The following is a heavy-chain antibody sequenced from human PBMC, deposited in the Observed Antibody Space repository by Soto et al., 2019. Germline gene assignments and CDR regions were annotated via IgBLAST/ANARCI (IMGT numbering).Heavy chain of an antibody. V-gene: IGHV1-8*01. CDR3: ARRKERSGPYYLEL. CDR1: GFTFITYD. D-gene: IGHD6-25*01. J-gene: IGHJ4*02. CDR2: MNPNNGNA. Sequence: ASVKVSCKASGFTFITYDFSWVRQAAGQGLEWMGWMNPNNGNAGFAQKFRGRINMTRNTSISTAYLELSSLRSDDSAVYFCARRKERSGPYYLELWGQGNQVNVSX.